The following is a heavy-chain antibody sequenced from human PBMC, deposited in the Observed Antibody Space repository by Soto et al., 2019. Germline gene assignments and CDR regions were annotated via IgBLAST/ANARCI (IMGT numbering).Heavy chain of an antibody. J-gene: IGHJ6*02. Sequence: PGGSLILSCASSGFTFSSYAMSWVRQAPGKGLEGVSAISGRGGSTYYADSGKGRFTISRDNSKNTLYLQMTRLRADDTAVYYCAKDRGRDGIVAATLPYYYYYGMDVWGQGTTVTVSS. CDR3: AKDRGRDGIVAATLPYYYYYGMDV. CDR2: ISGRGGST. D-gene: IGHD1-26*01. V-gene: IGHV3-23*01. CDR1: GFTFSSYA.